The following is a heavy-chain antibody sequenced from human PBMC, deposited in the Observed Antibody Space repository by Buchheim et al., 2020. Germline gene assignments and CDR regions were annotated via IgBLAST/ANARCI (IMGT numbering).Heavy chain of an antibody. D-gene: IGHD6-19*01. CDR1: GGSISSYY. Sequence: QVQLQESGPGLVKPSETLSLTCTVSGGSISSYYWSWIRQPPGKGLEWIGYIYYSGSTNYNPSLKSRVTISVDTSKNQFSLKLSSVTAADTAVYYCARLSSGWPRGLDYWGQGTL. J-gene: IGHJ4*02. CDR3: ARLSSGWPRGLDY. CDR2: IYYSGST. V-gene: IGHV4-59*08.